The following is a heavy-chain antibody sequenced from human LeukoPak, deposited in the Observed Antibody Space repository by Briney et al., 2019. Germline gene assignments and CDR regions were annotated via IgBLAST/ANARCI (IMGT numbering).Heavy chain of an antibody. D-gene: IGHD3-22*01. CDR3: ARGASSRYRMGDY. J-gene: IGHJ4*02. Sequence: GGSLRLSCTASGFTFSSYLMHWVRQAPGKGLVWVSRTNTAGSTTNYADSVKGRFTISRDNARNTLYLQMNSLRDDDTAVYYCARGASSRYRMGDYWGQGTLVTVSS. CDR2: TNTAGSTT. CDR1: GFTFSSYL. V-gene: IGHV3-74*01.